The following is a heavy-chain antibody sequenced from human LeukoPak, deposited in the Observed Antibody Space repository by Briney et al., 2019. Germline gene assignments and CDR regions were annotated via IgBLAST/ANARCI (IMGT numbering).Heavy chain of an antibody. CDR3: ARESGRMSLIVVDPIRFDP. V-gene: IGHV4-34*01. Sequence: SETLSLTCAVYGGSFSNYYWSWIRQSPGKGLEWIGEINHSGSTNYNPSLKSRVTISVETSKNQFSLKLTSMTAADTAVYYCARESGRMSLIVVDPIRFDPWGQGTLVTVSS. CDR2: INHSGST. D-gene: IGHD3-22*01. J-gene: IGHJ5*02. CDR1: GGSFSNYY.